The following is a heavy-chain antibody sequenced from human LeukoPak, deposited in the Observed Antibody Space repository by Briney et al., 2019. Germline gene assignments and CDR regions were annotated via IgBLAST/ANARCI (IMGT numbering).Heavy chain of an antibody. Sequence: GGSLRLSCAASGFTFSSYAMHWVRQAPGKGLEWVAVISYDGSNKYYADSVKGRFTISRDNSKNTLYLQMNSLRAEDTAVCYCARRQYNWSDKVPGALEYWGQGTRVTVSS. CDR2: ISYDGSNK. CDR1: GFTFSSYA. J-gene: IGHJ4*02. CDR3: ARRQYNWSDKVPGALEY. V-gene: IGHV3-30-3*01. D-gene: IGHD1-1*01.